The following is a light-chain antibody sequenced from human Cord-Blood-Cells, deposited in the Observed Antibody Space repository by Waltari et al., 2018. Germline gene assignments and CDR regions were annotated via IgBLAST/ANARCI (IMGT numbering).Light chain of an antibody. J-gene: IGLJ1*01. Sequence: QSVLTQPPSASGTPGQRVTISCSGSSSNLGSNTVTWYQQLPGKAPKLLIYSNNQRPSGVPDRFSGSKSGTSASLAISGLQSEDEADYYCAAWDDSLNGYVFGTGTKVTVL. V-gene: IGLV1-44*01. CDR3: AAWDDSLNGYV. CDR2: SNN. CDR1: SSNLGSNT.